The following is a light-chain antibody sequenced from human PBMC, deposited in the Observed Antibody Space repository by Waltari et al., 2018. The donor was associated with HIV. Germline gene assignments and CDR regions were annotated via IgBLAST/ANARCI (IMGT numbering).Light chain of an antibody. CDR1: SSDVGSYNL. V-gene: IGLV2-23*02. Sequence: SITISCTGTSSDVGSYNLVSWYQQYPGKAPKLMIYEVNKRPSGISNRFSGSKSGNTASLTISGLQAEDEADYYCCSYAGSRRVFGTGTKVTVL. CDR2: EVN. J-gene: IGLJ1*01. CDR3: CSYAGSRRV.